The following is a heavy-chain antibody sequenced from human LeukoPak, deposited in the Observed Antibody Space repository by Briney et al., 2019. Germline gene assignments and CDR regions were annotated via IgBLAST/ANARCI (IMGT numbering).Heavy chain of an antibody. V-gene: IGHV4-34*01. CDR2: INYSGST. CDR1: GGSFSGYN. J-gene: IGHJ4*02. CDR3: AREWGHGDFDY. Sequence: RTSETLSLTCAVYGGSFSGYNWNWIRQPPGKGLEWIGEINYSGSTNYNPSLKSRVTISVDTSKNQFSLRLSSVTAADTAVYYCAREWGHGDFDYWGQGTLVTVSS. D-gene: IGHD1-26*01.